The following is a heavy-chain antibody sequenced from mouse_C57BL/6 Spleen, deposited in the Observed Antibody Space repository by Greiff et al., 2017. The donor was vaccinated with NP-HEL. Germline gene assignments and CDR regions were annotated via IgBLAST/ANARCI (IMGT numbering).Heavy chain of an antibody. D-gene: IGHD2-1*01. V-gene: IGHV1-64*01. Sequence: VQLQQPGAELVKPGDSVKLSCKASGYTFTSYWMHWVKQRPGQGLEWIGMIHPNSGSTNYNEKFKSKATLTVDKSSGTAYMQLSSLTSEDSAVYYCARAEGYGNYDAYWGKGTMVTVSA. CDR2: IHPNSGST. CDR3: ARAEGYGNYDAY. CDR1: GYTFTSYW. J-gene: IGHJ3*01.